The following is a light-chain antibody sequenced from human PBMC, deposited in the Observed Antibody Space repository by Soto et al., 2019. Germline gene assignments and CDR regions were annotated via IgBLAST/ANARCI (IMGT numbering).Light chain of an antibody. CDR2: DAS. V-gene: IGKV3-11*01. CDR3: QQRSNLPQIT. J-gene: IGKJ5*01. Sequence: EIVLTQSPATLSLSPVERATGSCRASQSVSSYLAWYQQKPGQAPRLLIYDASNRATGIPARFSGSGSGTDFTLTISRLEPEDFAVYYCQQRSNLPQITVVQGTRLEIK. CDR1: QSVSSY.